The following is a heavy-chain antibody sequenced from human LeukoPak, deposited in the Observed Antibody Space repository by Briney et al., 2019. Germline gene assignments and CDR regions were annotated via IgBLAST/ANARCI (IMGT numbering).Heavy chain of an antibody. Sequence: GGSLRLSCAASGFTFSSYWMSWVRQAPGKGLEWVANIKQDGREKYYVDSVKGRFTISRDNAKNSVYLQMNSLRAEDTAVYYCARERSPGYSSSWYNYWGQGTQVTVSS. CDR3: ARERSPGYSSSWYNY. J-gene: IGHJ4*02. CDR2: IKQDGREK. CDR1: GFTFSSYW. D-gene: IGHD6-13*01. V-gene: IGHV3-7*01.